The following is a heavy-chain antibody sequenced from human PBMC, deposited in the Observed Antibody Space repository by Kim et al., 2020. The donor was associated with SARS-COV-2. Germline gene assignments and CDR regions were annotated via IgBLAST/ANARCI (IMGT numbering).Heavy chain of an antibody. D-gene: IGHD3-10*01. V-gene: IGHV1-18*01. CDR3: ARAQGSGSENWFDP. Sequence: AQNRQGRVTMTTDTSTSTAYMELRSLRSDDTAVYYCARAQGSGSENWFDPWGQGTLVTVSS. J-gene: IGHJ5*02.